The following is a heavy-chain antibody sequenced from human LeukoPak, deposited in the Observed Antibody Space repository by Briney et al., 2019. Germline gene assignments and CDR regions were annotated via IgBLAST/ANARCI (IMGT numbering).Heavy chain of an antibody. V-gene: IGHV4-34*01. CDR2: INHSGST. CDR3: ARYFSPTRQRYYPFDY. J-gene: IGHJ4*02. CDR1: GGSFSGYY. D-gene: IGHD3-22*01. Sequence: PSETLSLTCAVYGGSFSGYYWSWIRQPPGKGLEWIGEINHSGSTNYNPSLKSRVTISVDTSKNQFSLKLSSVTAADTAVYYCARYFSPTRQRYYPFDYWGQGTLVTVSS.